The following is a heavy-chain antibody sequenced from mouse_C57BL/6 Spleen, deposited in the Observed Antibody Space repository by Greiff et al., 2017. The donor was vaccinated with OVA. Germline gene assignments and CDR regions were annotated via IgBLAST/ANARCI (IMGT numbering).Heavy chain of an antibody. Sequence: VQLQQSGAELVRPGASVKLSCTASGFNIKDDYMHWVKQRPEQGLEWIGWIDPENGDTEYASKFQGKATITADTSSNTAYLQLSSLTSEDTAVYYCTTVPLYNYAMDYWGQGTSVTVSS. D-gene: IGHD5-1*01. J-gene: IGHJ4*01. V-gene: IGHV14-4*01. CDR1: GFNIKDDY. CDR2: IDPENGDT. CDR3: TTVPLYNYAMDY.